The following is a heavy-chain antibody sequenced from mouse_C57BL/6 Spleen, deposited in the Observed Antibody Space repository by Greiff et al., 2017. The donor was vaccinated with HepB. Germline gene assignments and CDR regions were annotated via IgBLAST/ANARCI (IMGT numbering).Heavy chain of an antibody. V-gene: IGHV1-81*01. CDR3: ARDGNYVGAY. D-gene: IGHD2-1*01. CDR2: IYPRSGNT. CDR1: GYTFTSYG. Sequence: QVQLKESGAELARPGASVKLSCKASGYTFTSYGISWVKQRTGQGLEWIGEIYPRSGNTYYNEKFKGKATLTADKSSSTAYMELRSLTSEDSAVYFCARDGNYVGAYWGQGTLVTVSA. J-gene: IGHJ3*01.